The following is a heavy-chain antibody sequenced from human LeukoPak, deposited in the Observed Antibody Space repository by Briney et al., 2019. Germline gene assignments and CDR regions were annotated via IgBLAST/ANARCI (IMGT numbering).Heavy chain of an antibody. D-gene: IGHD2-8*02. CDR3: ARQGHLLGRAGYYFDF. J-gene: IGHJ4*02. CDR2: IYPGDSDT. V-gene: IGHV5-51*01. CDR1: GYSFTSYW. Sequence: GESLKISFQGSGYSFTSYWIGWVRPMPGKGLEWMGIIYPGDSDTRYSPSFQGQVTISADKSISTAYLQWSSLKASDTAMYYCARQGHLLGRAGYYFDFWGQGALVTVSS.